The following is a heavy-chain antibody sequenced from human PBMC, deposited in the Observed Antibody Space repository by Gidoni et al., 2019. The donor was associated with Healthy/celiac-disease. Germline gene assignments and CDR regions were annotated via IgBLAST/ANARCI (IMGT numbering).Heavy chain of an antibody. CDR2: SYYSGST. J-gene: IGHJ4*02. Sequence: QLQLQESGPGLVTPSETLSLTCTVSGCAISSNIYYWGGIRQPPVTGLEWIGSSYYSGSTYYNPSLKSRVTISVDTSKNQFSLKLSSVTAADTAVYYCARIACSGGSCYLFDYWGQGTLVTVSS. CDR1: GCAISSNIYY. CDR3: ARIACSGGSCYLFDY. V-gene: IGHV4-39*01. D-gene: IGHD2-15*01.